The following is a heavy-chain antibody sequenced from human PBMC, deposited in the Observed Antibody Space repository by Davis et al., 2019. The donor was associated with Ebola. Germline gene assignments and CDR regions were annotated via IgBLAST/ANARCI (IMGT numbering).Heavy chain of an antibody. CDR2: ISSSSSII. CDR1: GFTFSSYS. D-gene: IGHD6-19*01. V-gene: IGHV3-48*02. Sequence: GGSLRLSCAAPGFTFSSYSMNWVRQGPGKGLEWVSHISSSSSIIYYADSVKGRFTISRDNAKNSLYLQMNSLRDEDTAVYYCARDRAYSSGRYEDYWGQGTLVTVSS. J-gene: IGHJ4*02. CDR3: ARDRAYSSGRYEDY.